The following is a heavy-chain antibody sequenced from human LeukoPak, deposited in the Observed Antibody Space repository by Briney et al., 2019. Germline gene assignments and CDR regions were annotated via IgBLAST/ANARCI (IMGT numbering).Heavy chain of an antibody. CDR1: GGYIGSYY. J-gene: IGHJ5*02. CDR2: IYYRGSA. CDR3: ARDRDPNGDYVTGWFDP. V-gene: IGHV4-59*01. D-gene: IGHD4-17*01. Sequence: KASESLSLTCTVSGGYIGSYYWSWIRQPPGKGLEWIGYIYYRGSANYNPSLKSRVSISLDTSKNQFSLRLSSVTAADTAVYYCARDRDPNGDYVTGWFDPWGQGTLVPVSS.